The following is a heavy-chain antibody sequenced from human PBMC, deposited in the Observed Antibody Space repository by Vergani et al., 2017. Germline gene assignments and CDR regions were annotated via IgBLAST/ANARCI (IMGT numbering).Heavy chain of an antibody. CDR3: AKSNDCSSTSCHDYYYYYYGMDV. Sequence: QVQLVESGGGVVQPGRSLRLSCAASGFTFSSYAMHWVRQAPGKGLEWVAVISYDGSNKYYADSVKGRFTIYRDNSKNTLYLQMNSLRAEDTAVYYCAKSNDCSSTSCHDYYYYYYGMDVWGKGTTVTVSS. D-gene: IGHD2-2*01. CDR2: ISYDGSNK. CDR1: GFTFSSYA. V-gene: IGHV3-30*01. J-gene: IGHJ6*04.